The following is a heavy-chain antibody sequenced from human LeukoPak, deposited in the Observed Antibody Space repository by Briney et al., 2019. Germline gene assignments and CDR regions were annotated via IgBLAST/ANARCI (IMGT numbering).Heavy chain of an antibody. CDR3: ARDPTLSQYSSSWYPDGYFDY. V-gene: IGHV3-11*01. CDR2: ISISGTTI. Sequence: GGSLRLSCAASGFTFTDFYMSWIRQAPGKGLEWVSYISISGTTIYYADSVKGRFTFSRDNAKNSLYLQMNSLRAEDTAVYYCARDPTLSQYSSSWYPDGYFDYWGQGTLVTVSS. D-gene: IGHD6-13*01. CDR1: GFTFTDFY. J-gene: IGHJ4*02.